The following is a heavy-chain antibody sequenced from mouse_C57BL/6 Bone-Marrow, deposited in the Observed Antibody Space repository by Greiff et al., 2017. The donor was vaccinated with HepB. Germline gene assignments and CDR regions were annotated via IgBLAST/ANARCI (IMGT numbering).Heavy chain of an antibody. J-gene: IGHJ1*03. CDR1: GYTFTDYY. V-gene: IGHV1-26*01. CDR2: INPNNGGT. Sequence: EVQLQQSGPELVKPGASVKISCKASGYTFTDYYMNWVKQSHGKSLEWIGDINPNNGGTSYNQKFKGKATLTVDKSSSTAYMDLRSLTSEDSAVYYCASLSGYGSSSYWYFDVWGTGTTVTVSS. D-gene: IGHD1-1*01. CDR3: ASLSGYGSSSYWYFDV.